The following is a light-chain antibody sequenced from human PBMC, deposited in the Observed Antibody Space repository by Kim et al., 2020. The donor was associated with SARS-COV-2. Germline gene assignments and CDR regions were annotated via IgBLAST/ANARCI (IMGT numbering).Light chain of an antibody. CDR3: QQVTTFPWT. Sequence: SVGDMVTLSCRASQVIGPWLAWSQQRPGNAAELLISGSSNLETGVPSRFSGSRSGTDFTLTIISLQPEDFATYCCQQVTTFPWTFGPGTKVDIK. J-gene: IGKJ1*01. CDR1: QVIGPW. CDR2: GSS. V-gene: IGKV1-12*01.